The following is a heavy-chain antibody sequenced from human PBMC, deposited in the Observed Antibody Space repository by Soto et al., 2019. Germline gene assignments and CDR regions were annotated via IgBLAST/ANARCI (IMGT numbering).Heavy chain of an antibody. CDR3: ARLGPYGSERYMFRHSRFDP. D-gene: IGHD3-10*01. J-gene: IGHJ5*02. V-gene: IGHV1-46*01. CDR2: INPFDGSR. Sequence: ASVKVSCKASGYIFTSYYIHWVRQAPGQGLEWMGWINPFDGSRMFAQSFQGRVTMTRDTSTSTVYMEVSSLRSEDTAVYFCARLGPYGSERYMFRHSRFDPWGQGTRVTVSS. CDR1: GYIFTSYY.